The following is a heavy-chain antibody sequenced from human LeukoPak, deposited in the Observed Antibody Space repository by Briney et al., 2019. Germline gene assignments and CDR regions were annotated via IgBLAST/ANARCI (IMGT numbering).Heavy chain of an antibody. J-gene: IGHJ4*02. D-gene: IGHD3-10*01. V-gene: IGHV4-34*01. CDR3: ARSPADYYGSGSCDY. CDR1: GGSFSGYY. CDR2: INHSGST. Sequence: SETLSLTCAVYGGSFSGYYWSWIRQPPGKGLEWIGEINHSGSTNYNPSLKSRVSISVDTSKNQISLNLSSVTAADTAVYYCARSPADYYGSGSCDYWGQGALVTVSS.